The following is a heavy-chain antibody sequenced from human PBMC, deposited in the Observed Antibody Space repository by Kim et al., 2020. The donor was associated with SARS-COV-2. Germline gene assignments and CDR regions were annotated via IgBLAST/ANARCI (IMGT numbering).Heavy chain of an antibody. CDR3: GRGLKYGRTPVDV. CDR1: GFTFSSYG. CDR2: IWYDGSNK. D-gene: IGHD1-1*01. J-gene: IGHJ6*02. Sequence: GGSLRLSCAASGFTFSSYGMHWVRQAPGKGLEWVAVIWYDGSNKYYADSVKGRFTISRDNSKNTLYLQMNSLRAEDTAVYYCGRGLKYGRTPVDVWGQGTTVTVSS. V-gene: IGHV3-33*01.